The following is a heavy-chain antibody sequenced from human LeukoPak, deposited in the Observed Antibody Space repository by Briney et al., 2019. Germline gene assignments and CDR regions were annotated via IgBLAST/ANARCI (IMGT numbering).Heavy chain of an antibody. CDR1: GGSINSYY. D-gene: IGHD6-25*01. Sequence: SETLSLTCTVSGGSINSYYWSWIRQPAGKGLEWIGRIYSSGSTNYNPSLKSRVSMSVDTSKNQFSLKLSSVTAADTAVYYCARDRGRKRDYYMDVWGKGTTVTVSS. CDR2: IYSSGST. CDR3: ARDRGRKRDYYMDV. J-gene: IGHJ6*03. V-gene: IGHV4-4*07.